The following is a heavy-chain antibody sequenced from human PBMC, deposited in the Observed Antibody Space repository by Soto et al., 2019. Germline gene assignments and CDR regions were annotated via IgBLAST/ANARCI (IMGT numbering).Heavy chain of an antibody. Sequence: QITLKESGPTLVKPTQTLTLTCTFSGFSLSADGVGVGWIRQPPGKALEWLALIYWDDDKRYRPSLKSRLTITKDTAKNQVVLTMTNIAPVDTATYYCAHAYGVTSWPNDAFDVWGQGTVVTVSA. CDR3: AHAYGVTSWPNDAFDV. CDR1: GFSLSADGVG. V-gene: IGHV2-5*02. J-gene: IGHJ3*01. CDR2: IYWDDDK. D-gene: IGHD2-2*01.